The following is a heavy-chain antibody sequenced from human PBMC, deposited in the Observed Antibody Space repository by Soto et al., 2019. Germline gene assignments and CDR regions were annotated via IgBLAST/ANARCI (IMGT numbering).Heavy chain of an antibody. D-gene: IGHD3-22*01. J-gene: IGHJ4*02. CDR1: GFTFSRYA. CDR3: ASIPCMNHYYDSSGDYYEPAY. V-gene: IGHV3-30-3*01. CDR2: ISYDGSSK. Sequence: QVQLVESGGGVVQPGRSLRLSCAASGFTFSRYAMHWVRQAPGKGLEWVAVISYDGSSKYYADSVTGRFTISRDNSKNTLYLQMNSLRAEDTAVYYCASIPCMNHYYDSSGDYYEPAYWGQGTLGTGSS.